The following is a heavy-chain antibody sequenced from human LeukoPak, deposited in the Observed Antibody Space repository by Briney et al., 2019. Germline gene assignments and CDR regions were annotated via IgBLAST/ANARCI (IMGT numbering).Heavy chain of an antibody. D-gene: IGHD3-22*01. CDR1: GASISSYY. CDR3: ARDANGGWYYYDS. J-gene: IGHJ4*02. V-gene: IGHV4-59*01. Sequence: PSETLSLTCTVSGASISSYYWSWIRQPPGKGLEWIGYIYYSGSTNYNPSLKSRVTISVDTSKNQFSLKLSSVTAADTAVYYCARDANGGWYYYDSWGQGTLVTVSS. CDR2: IYYSGST.